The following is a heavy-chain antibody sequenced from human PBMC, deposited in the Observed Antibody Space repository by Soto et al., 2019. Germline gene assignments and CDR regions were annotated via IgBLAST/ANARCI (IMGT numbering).Heavy chain of an antibody. CDR1: GGSISTRSYY. Sequence: SETLSLTCTVSGGSISTRSYYWGWIRQPPGKGLEWIGNIYYNGSTYYNPSLKSRLTISGDTSRNQFSLKLTSVTAADTAVYYCARLHKPSGYYYYYGMAVWGQGTTVTVSS. V-gene: IGHV4-39*01. CDR3: ARLHKPSGYYYYYGMAV. CDR2: IYYNGST. J-gene: IGHJ6*02.